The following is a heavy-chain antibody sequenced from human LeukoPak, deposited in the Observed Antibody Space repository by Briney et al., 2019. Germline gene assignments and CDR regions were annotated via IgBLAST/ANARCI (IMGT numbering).Heavy chain of an antibody. J-gene: IGHJ4*02. CDR1: GFTVSSNY. CDR3: ARGLYFYASGSYSYYFDY. CDR2: IYSGGST. Sequence: SGGSLRLSCAASGFTVSSNYMSWVRQAPGKGLEWVSVIYSGGSTYYADSVKGRFTISRDNSKNTLYLQMNSLRAEDTAVYYCARGLYFYASGSYSYYFDYWGQGTLVTVSS. V-gene: IGHV3-53*01. D-gene: IGHD3-10*01.